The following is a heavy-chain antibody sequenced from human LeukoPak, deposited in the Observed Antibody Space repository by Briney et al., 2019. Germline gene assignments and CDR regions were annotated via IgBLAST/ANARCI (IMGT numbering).Heavy chain of an antibody. J-gene: IGHJ4*02. D-gene: IGHD3-16*01. CDR1: GFTFRTYT. V-gene: IGHV3-21*01. CDR3: ARVQGERRDY. CDR2: IGGSISFV. Sequence: GGSLRLSCAASGFTFRTYTMNWVRQAPGKGLEWASSIGGSISFVFYAESVKGRFTISRDNAKTSLYLQMNSLRVEDTAMYYCARVQGERRDYWGQGTLVTVSS.